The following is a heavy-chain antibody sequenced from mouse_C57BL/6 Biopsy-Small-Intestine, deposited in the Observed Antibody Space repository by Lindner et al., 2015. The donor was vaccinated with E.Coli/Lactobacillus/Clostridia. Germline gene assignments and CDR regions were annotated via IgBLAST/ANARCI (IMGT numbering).Heavy chain of an antibody. CDR3: ARDRKTATNGNYYNMDV. V-gene: IGHV1S134*01. CDR1: GYIFNHYG. Sequence: SVKVSCKASGYIFNHYGISWVRQAPGQGLEWVGWISAYNGQTNYAQRVQGRVTMTTDKSTSTAYMELRSLRPDDTAMYYCARDRKTATNGNYYNMDVWGRGTTVIVSS. CDR2: ISAYNGQT. D-gene: IGHD2-12*01. J-gene: IGHJ1*03.